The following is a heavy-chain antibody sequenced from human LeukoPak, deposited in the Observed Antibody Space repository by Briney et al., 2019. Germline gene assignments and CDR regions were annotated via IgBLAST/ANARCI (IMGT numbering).Heavy chain of an antibody. J-gene: IGHJ4*02. V-gene: IGHV3-33*01. CDR2: IWYDGSNK. CDR3: ARSGSSENSGSYYSNPVQFDC. CDR1: GFTFSSYG. D-gene: IGHD1-26*01. Sequence: PGGSLRLSCAASGFTFSSYGMNWVRQAPGKGLEWVAVIWYDGSNKYYGDSVKGRFTISRDNSKNTLYLQMNSLRAEDTAVYYCARSGSSENSGSYYSNPVQFDCWGQGTLVTVSS.